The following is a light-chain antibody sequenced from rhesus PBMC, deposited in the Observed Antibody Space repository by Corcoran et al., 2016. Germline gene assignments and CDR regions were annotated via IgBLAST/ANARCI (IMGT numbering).Light chain of an antibody. CDR3: QQSSNLWT. CDR2: GAS. Sequence: ETVVTQSPATLSLSPGERATLSCRASQSVGSYLAWDQQKPGKAPRLLIYGASSRATGIPDRFSSSGSGTDFTLTISSLEPEDVGVYYCQQSSNLWTFGQGTKVEIK. V-gene: IGKV3-24*04. J-gene: IGKJ1*01. CDR1: QSVGSY.